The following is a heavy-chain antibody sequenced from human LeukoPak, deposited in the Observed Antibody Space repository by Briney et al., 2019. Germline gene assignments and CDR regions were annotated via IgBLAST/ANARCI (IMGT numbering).Heavy chain of an antibody. J-gene: IGHJ5*02. CDR1: GYTLTELS. CDR3: ATDLRDYYGSGTLNWFDP. CDR2: FDPEDGET. V-gene: IGHV1-24*01. D-gene: IGHD3-10*01. Sequence: ASVKVSCKVSGYTLTELSMHWVRQAPGKGLEWMGGFDPEDGETIYAQKFQGRVTMTEDTSTDTAYMELSSLRSEDTAVYYCATDLRDYYGSGTLNWFDPWGQGTLVTVSS.